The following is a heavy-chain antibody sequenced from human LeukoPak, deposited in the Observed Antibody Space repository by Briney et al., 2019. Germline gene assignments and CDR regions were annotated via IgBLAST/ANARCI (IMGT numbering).Heavy chain of an antibody. J-gene: IGHJ5*02. D-gene: IGHD6-19*01. CDR2: IYSGGST. CDR1: GFTVSSNY. CDR3: ARGGSGTPFDP. V-gene: IGHV3-66*02. Sequence: GGSLRLSCAASGFTVSSNYMSWVRQAPGKGLEWVSVIYSGGSTYYADSVKGRFTISRENSKNTLYLQMNSLRAEDTAVYYCARGGSGTPFDPWGQGTLVTVSS.